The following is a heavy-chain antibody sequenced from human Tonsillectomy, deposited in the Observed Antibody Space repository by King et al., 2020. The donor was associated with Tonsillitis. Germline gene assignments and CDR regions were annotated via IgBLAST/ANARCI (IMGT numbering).Heavy chain of an antibody. Sequence: VQLVQSGGGVVQPGRSLRLSCAVSGFTFSNYAMHWVRQAPGKGLEWVVVISYDGSNKYYADSVKGRFTISRDNSKNTLYLQMNSLRVEDTAVYYCARDHTYCSTITCPANDYSYYHYMDVWGKGTTVTVSS. D-gene: IGHD2-2*01. V-gene: IGHV3-30-3*01. CDR2: ISYDGSNK. CDR1: GFTFSNYA. CDR3: ARDHTYCSTITCPANDYSYYHYMDV. J-gene: IGHJ6*03.